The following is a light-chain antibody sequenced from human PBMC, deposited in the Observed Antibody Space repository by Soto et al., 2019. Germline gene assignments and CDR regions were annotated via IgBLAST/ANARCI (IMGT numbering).Light chain of an antibody. Sequence: QSALTQPPSVSGSPGQSITISCTGTSSDVGGYNYVPWYQQHPGKAPKLMIYEVSNRPSGVSNRFSGSKSGNTASLTISGLQAEDEADYYCSSYPTSSTVVFGGGTKVTVL. CDR2: EVS. J-gene: IGLJ2*01. V-gene: IGLV2-14*01. CDR3: SSYPTSSTVV. CDR1: SSDVGGYNY.